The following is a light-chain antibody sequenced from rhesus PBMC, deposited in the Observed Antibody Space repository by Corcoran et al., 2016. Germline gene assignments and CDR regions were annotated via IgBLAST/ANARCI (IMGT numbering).Light chain of an antibody. CDR1: QSVGSN. CDR2: DAS. V-gene: IGKV3-42*02. CDR3: QQYNNWTS. Sequence: ETVVTQSPATLSLSPGERATLSCRASQSVGSNLAWYQQKPGQAPKLLIYDASSRATGIPDRFSGSGSGTEFTLTISSLEPEDVGVYYGQQYNNWTSFGQGTKVEIK. J-gene: IGKJ2*01.